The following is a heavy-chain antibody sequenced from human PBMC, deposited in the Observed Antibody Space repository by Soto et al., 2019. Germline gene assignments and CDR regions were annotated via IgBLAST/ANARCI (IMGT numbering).Heavy chain of an antibody. V-gene: IGHV4-30-2*03. J-gene: IGHJ4*02. CDR2: ISHTGST. D-gene: IGHD1-1*01. Sequence: TSETLSLTCAVSGGSISSGGYSWSWIRQPPGKGLEWIGYISHTGSTCYNPSLKSRVTISVDTSKNQFSLRLPSVTAADTAVFYCASQLESTTYFDYWGRGNLVTVSS. CDR3: ASQLESTTYFDY. CDR1: GGSISSGGYS.